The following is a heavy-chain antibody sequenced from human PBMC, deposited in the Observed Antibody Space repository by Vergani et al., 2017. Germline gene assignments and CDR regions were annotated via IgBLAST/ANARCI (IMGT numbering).Heavy chain of an antibody. J-gene: IGHJ6*03. CDR3: ARHKEQLVPGNYYYYYYMDV. Sequence: QVRLQESGPGLVKPSETLSLTCTVSGASVSSSVSSSGYSWGWLRQPPGKGLEWIASLYYRGNSYYSPSLRSRLTISVVTSKNQFSLRLNSVTAADTAVYYWARHKEQLVPGNYYYYYYMDVWGKGTTVTVSS. V-gene: IGHV4-39*01. CDR2: LYYRGNS. D-gene: IGHD6-13*01. CDR1: GASVSSSVSSSGYS.